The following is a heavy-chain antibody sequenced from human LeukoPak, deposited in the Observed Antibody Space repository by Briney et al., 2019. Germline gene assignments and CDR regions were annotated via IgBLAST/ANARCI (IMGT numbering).Heavy chain of an antibody. CDR2: ISAYNGNT. CDR1: GYTFTSYG. V-gene: IGHV1-18*01. Sequence: GASVKVSCKASGYTFTSYGISWVRQAPGQGLEWMGWISAYNGNTNYAQKLQGRVTMTTDTSTSTAYMELRCLRSDDTAVYYCARVPYDFWSGLLHYFDYWGQGTLVTVSS. J-gene: IGHJ4*02. CDR3: ARVPYDFWSGLLHYFDY. D-gene: IGHD3-3*01.